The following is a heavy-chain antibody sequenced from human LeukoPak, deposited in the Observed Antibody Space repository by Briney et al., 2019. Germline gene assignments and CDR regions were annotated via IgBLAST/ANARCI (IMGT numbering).Heavy chain of an antibody. J-gene: IGHJ4*02. V-gene: IGHV1-2*02. Sequence: GASVKVSCKASGYSFTDYYMHWVRQAPGQGLEWMGWINPNSGGTNYAQKFQGRVTMTRDTSISTAYMELNRLSSDDTAIYYCARPYCNGGSCHDYFDYWGQGTLVSVSS. CDR1: GYSFTDYY. D-gene: IGHD2-15*01. CDR2: INPNSGGT. CDR3: ARPYCNGGSCHDYFDY.